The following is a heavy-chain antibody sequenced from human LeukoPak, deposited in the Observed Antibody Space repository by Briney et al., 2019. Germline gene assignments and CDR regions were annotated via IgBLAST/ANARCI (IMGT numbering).Heavy chain of an antibody. Sequence: SETLSLTCSVSGGSIRPYYWSWIRQSPGKGVEWIGYIYYSGTTNYNPSLRSRVTISVDSSKNQFSLKLNSVTAADTAIYYCARAVSFDNWGQRTLVTVSS. CDR2: IYYSGTT. D-gene: IGHD5/OR15-5a*01. CDR1: GGSIRPYY. J-gene: IGHJ4*02. V-gene: IGHV4-59*01. CDR3: ARAVSFDN.